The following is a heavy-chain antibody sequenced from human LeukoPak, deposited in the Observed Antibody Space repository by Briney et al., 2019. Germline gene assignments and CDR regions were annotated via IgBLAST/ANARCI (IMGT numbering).Heavy chain of an antibody. CDR3: ARESAGVGYIYGYFY. CDR1: GYTFTSYD. V-gene: IGHV1-2*02. CDR2: IIPNSGDT. Sequence: ASVKVSCRASGYTFTSYDINWVRQATGQGLEWMGWIIPNSGDTNYAQKFRGRVTMTRDTSINTAYMELTSLTSDDTAVYYCARESAGVGYIYGYFYWGQGTLVTVSS. J-gene: IGHJ4*02. D-gene: IGHD5-18*01.